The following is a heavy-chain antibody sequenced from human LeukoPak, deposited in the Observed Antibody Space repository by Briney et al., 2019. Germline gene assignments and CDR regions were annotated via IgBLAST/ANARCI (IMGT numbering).Heavy chain of an antibody. D-gene: IGHD2-2*02. Sequence: ALVKVSCKASGGTFSSYAISWVRQAPGQGLEWMGGIIPIFGTANYAQKFQGRVTITADESTSTAYMELSSLRSEDTAVYYCASGGVVVPAAIGNWFDPWGQGTLVTVSS. J-gene: IGHJ5*02. CDR2: IIPIFGTA. V-gene: IGHV1-69*13. CDR3: ASGGVVVPAAIGNWFDP. CDR1: GGTFSSYA.